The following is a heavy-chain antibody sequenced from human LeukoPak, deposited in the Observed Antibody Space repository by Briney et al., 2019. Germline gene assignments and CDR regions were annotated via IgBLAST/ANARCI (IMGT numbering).Heavy chain of an antibody. J-gene: IGHJ4*02. D-gene: IGHD2-21*02. Sequence: PSETLSLTCTVSGGSISSGGYYWSWIRQHPGKGLEWIGYIYYSGSTYYNPSLKSRVTISVDTSKNQFSLKLSSVTAADTAVYYCARASIVVVTATKYYFDYWGQGTLVTVSS. CDR1: GGSISSGGYY. CDR2: IYYSGST. V-gene: IGHV4-31*03. CDR3: ARASIVVVTATKYYFDY.